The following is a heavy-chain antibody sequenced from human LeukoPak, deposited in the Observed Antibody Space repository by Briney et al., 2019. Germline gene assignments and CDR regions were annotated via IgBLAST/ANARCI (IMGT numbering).Heavy chain of an antibody. V-gene: IGHV4-59*08. D-gene: IGHD6-13*01. CDR1: GGSISSYY. CDR3: ARLARFGTSGAAAPGVYYFDY. CDR2: IYYSGST. J-gene: IGHJ4*02. Sequence: KPSETLSLTCTVSGGSISSYYWSWIRQPPGKGLEWIGYIYYSGSTNYNPSLKSRVTISVDTSKNQFSLKLSSVTAADTAVYYCARLARFGTSGAAAPGVYYFDYWGQGTLVTVSS.